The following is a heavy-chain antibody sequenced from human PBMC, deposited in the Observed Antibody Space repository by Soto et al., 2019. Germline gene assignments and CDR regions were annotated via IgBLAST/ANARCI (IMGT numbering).Heavy chain of an antibody. V-gene: IGHV3-7*01. CDR1: GFTFTTYW. CDR2: IQQDGGEK. D-gene: IGHD2-2*01. Sequence: GGSLRLSCAASGFTFTTYWMSWVRQAPGKGLEWVANIQQDGGEKYYVGSVKGRFTISRDNAKNSLYLQMNSLRAEDTAVYYCARGAGYCSSTSCLFDSWGQGTLVTVSS. CDR3: ARGAGYCSSTSCLFDS. J-gene: IGHJ4*02.